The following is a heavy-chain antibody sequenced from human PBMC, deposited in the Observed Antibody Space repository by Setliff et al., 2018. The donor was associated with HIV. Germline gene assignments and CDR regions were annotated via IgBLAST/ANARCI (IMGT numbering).Heavy chain of an antibody. CDR3: AKGTMNHDFLTGYSPFDS. CDR1: GFTFDDYG. CDR2: VSWDGGTT. D-gene: IGHD3-9*01. Sequence: GGSLRLSCAASGFTFDDYGMHWVRQAPGKGLEWVSFVSWDGGTTYYAVSVRGRFTISRDNSKNSLYLQMQSLRPEDTALYYCAKGTMNHDFLTGYSPFDSWGQGTQVTVSS. J-gene: IGHJ4*02. V-gene: IGHV3-43D*04.